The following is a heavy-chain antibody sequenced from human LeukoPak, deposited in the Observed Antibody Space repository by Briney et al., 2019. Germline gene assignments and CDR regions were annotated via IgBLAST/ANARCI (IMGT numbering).Heavy chain of an antibody. J-gene: IGHJ6*03. CDR1: GFTFSNYG. V-gene: IGHV3-23*01. D-gene: IGHD6-13*01. CDR3: ASRVIAAAGFYYYYYVDV. Sequence: GGSLRLYSAASGFTFSNYGMSWVGQAPGKGLEWVSAISGSGGSTYYTDSVKGRFTISRDTSKNTLYLQMNRLRAEAPDDYYSASRVIAAAGFYYYYYVDVVVKGTTVTISS. CDR2: ISGSGGST.